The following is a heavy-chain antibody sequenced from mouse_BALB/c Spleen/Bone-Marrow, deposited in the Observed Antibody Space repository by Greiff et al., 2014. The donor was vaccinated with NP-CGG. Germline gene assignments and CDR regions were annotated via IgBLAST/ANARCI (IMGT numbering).Heavy chain of an antibody. J-gene: IGHJ3*01. D-gene: IGHD1-1*01. V-gene: IGHV1-7*01. CDR1: GYTFTNYW. CDR2: INPSTGYT. CDR3: TRRAYGGSYGFAY. Sequence: VQLQQSGAELAKPGASVKMSCKASGYTFTNYWMHWVKQRPGQGLEWIGYINPSTGYTEYNQKFKDMATLTADKSSSTAYMQLSSLTSEDSSVFYCTRRAYGGSYGFAYWGQGTLVTVSA.